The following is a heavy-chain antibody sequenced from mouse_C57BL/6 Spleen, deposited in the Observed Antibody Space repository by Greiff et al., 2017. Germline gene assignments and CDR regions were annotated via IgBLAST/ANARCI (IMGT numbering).Heavy chain of an antibody. CDR2: LDPANGNT. D-gene: IGHD2-1*01. V-gene: IGHV14-3*01. CDR3: APLDGNADSDWYFDV. J-gene: IGHJ1*03. CDR1: GFNIKNTY. Sequence: EVQLQQSVAELVRPGASVKLSCTASGFNIKNTYMHWVKQRPEQGLEWIGRLDPANGNTKYAPKFQGKATITADTSSNTAYLQLSSLTSEDTAIYYCAPLDGNADSDWYFDVWGTGTTVTVSS.